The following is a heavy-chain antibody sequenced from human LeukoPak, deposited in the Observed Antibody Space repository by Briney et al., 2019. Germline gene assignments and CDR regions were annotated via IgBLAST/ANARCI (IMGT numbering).Heavy chain of an antibody. CDR1: GFTFSRYG. D-gene: IGHD1-26*01. CDR2: IWHDGSYE. CDR3: AKDGVGATSLDC. Sequence: GGSLRLSCAVSGFTFSRYGMHWVRQAPGKGLEWVAVIWHDGSYEYYADSVKGRFTISGDSSKNTLYLQMNSLRAEDTAVYYCAKDGVGATSLDCWGQGTLVTVSS. V-gene: IGHV3-33*06. J-gene: IGHJ4*02.